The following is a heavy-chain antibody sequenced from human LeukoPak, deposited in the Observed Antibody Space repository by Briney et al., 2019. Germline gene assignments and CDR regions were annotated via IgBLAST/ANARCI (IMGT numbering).Heavy chain of an antibody. D-gene: IGHD3-22*01. CDR2: LCGGDSP. V-gene: IGHV3-66*04. Sequence: PGGSLRLSCAASGFTVSSNCVTWVRQAPGKGLEWVSVLCGGDSPYYADSVKGRFTISRDNSKNTLYLQMNSLRAEGTAVYYCARPHSRAYPYGFDVWGQGTMVTVSS. J-gene: IGHJ3*01. CDR1: GFTVSSNC. CDR3: ARPHSRAYPYGFDV.